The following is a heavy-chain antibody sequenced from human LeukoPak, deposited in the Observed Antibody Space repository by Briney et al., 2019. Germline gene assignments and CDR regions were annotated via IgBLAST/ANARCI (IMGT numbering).Heavy chain of an antibody. V-gene: IGHV4-59*11. CDR3: ARWPHSDSGRYYVKYHAFDI. J-gene: IGHJ3*02. Sequence: SETLSLTCTVSGGSISGRYWSWIRQPPGKGLEWIGYIYYSGSTNYNPSLKSRVTISVDTSKNQFSLKLSSVTAADTAVYYCARWPHSDSGRYYVKYHAFDIWGQGAMVTVSS. D-gene: IGHD1-26*01. CDR1: GGSISGRY. CDR2: IYYSGST.